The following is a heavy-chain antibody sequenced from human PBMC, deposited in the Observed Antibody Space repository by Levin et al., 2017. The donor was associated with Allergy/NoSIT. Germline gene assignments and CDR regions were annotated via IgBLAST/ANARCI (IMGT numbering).Heavy chain of an antibody. CDR2: IDWDEDK. CDR1: GFSLSPSGMC. J-gene: IGHJ3*02. CDR3: ARESNWYGAFDI. D-gene: IGHD1-20*01. Sequence: SGPTLVKPTQTLTLTCTFSGFSLSPSGMCVSWIRQPPGKALEWLARIDWDEDKYYSTSLKTRLTISKDTSKNQVVLTMTNMDPVDTATYCCARESNWYGAFDIWGQGTMVTVSS. V-gene: IGHV2-70*11.